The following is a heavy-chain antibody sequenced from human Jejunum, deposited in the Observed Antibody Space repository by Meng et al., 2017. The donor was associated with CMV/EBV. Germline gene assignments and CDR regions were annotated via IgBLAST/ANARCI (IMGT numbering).Heavy chain of an antibody. CDR3: ARALWHGDYDFDY. J-gene: IGHJ4*02. Sequence: SEYICNEFYIQWVRQAPGQGLEWMGWIKPDSGGTKSAYKFQGRVTMTRDMFSDTVYMELSRLRSDDTAVYYCARALWHGDYDFDYWGQGTLVTVSS. CDR1: EYICNEFY. CDR2: IKPDSGGT. V-gene: IGHV1-2*02. D-gene: IGHD4-17*01.